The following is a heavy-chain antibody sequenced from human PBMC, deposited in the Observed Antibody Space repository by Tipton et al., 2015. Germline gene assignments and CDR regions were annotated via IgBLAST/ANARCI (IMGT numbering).Heavy chain of an antibody. V-gene: IGHV4-4*02. CDR2: IHHGGST. Sequence: TLSLTCSVSGDSISSSNWWSWVRQPPGKGLEWIGEIHHGGSTNYNPSLKSRVTMSVDTSKNQFSLELRSVTAADTAVYYCARGPDSVVVPAVSYHYGMDVWGQGTTVTVSS. D-gene: IGHD2-2*01. J-gene: IGHJ6*02. CDR3: ARGPDSVVVPAVSYHYGMDV. CDR1: GDSISSSNW.